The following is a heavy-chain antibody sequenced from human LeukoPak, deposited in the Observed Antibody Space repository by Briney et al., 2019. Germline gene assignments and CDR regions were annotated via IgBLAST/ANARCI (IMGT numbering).Heavy chain of an antibody. CDR3: AKRGVVIRVILVGFHKEAYYFDS. D-gene: IGHD3-22*01. CDR2: IKEDGSVM. V-gene: IGHV3-7*03. CDR1: GFPFTNYW. Sequence: GGSPRLSCAVSGFPFTNYWMSWVRQAPGKGLEWVANIKEDGSVMYYVDSLKGRFTISRDSAQNSLYLQMNSLRVEDTAVYFCAKRGVVIRVILVGFHKEAYYFDSWGQGALVTVSS. J-gene: IGHJ4*02.